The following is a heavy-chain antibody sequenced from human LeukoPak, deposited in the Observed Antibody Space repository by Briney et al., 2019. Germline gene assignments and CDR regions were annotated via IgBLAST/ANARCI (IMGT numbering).Heavy chain of an antibody. D-gene: IGHD5-24*01. CDR1: GGSFNTYY. V-gene: IGHV4-39*01. Sequence: SETLSLTCAVYGGSFNTYYWGWIRQPPGKGLEWIGSIYYSGSTYYNPSLKSRVTISVDTSKNQFSLKLGSVTAADTAVYYCASLSSGRDGPDWYFDLWGRGTLVTVSS. J-gene: IGHJ2*01. CDR3: ASLSSGRDGPDWYFDL. CDR2: IYYSGST.